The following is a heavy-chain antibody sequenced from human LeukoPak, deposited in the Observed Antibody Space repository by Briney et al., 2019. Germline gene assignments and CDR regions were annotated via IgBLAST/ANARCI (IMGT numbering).Heavy chain of an antibody. Sequence: ASVKVSCKASGYTFTTYYMHWVRQAPGQGLEWMGIINPSGGSTTYAQNFQGRVTMTRDTSTSAVYMEVSSLTSEDTAVYYCARTAARRFDYWGQGALVTVSS. CDR3: ARTAARRFDY. CDR2: INPSGGST. J-gene: IGHJ4*02. D-gene: IGHD6-6*01. V-gene: IGHV1-46*01. CDR1: GYTFTTYY.